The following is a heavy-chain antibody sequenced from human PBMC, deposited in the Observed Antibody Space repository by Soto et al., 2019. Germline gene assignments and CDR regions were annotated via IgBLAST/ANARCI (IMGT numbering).Heavy chain of an antibody. D-gene: IGHD2-2*01. CDR2: INSDGSSA. CDR1: GFSFSSYW. Sequence: VPLVESGGGLVQPGGSLRLSCAASGFSFSSYWMHWVRHAPGKGLVWVSRINSDGSSATYADSVKGRFIISRDNAKNTLYLQMNSLTPEDTAVYYCAKGVPAATRYFQHWGQGTLVTVSS. J-gene: IGHJ1*01. V-gene: IGHV3-74*01. CDR3: AKGVPAATRYFQH.